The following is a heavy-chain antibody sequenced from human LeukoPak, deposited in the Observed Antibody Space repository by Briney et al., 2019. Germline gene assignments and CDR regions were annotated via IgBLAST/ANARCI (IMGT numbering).Heavy chain of an antibody. CDR3: ARGYSSGWADY. Sequence: PGRSLRLSCAASGFTFSSYGMHWVRQAPGKGLEWVAVIWYDGSNRYYADSVKGRFTISRDNSKNTLYLQMNSLRAEDTAVYYCARGYSSGWADYWGQGTLVTVSS. D-gene: IGHD6-19*01. J-gene: IGHJ4*02. V-gene: IGHV3-33*01. CDR2: IWYDGSNR. CDR1: GFTFSSYG.